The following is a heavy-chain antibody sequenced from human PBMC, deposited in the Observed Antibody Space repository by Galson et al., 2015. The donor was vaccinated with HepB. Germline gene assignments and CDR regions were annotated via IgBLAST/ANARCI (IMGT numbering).Heavy chain of an antibody. V-gene: IGHV3-23*01. D-gene: IGHD2-15*01. CDR3: AKGRCSGDDSCQLRDTWFGP. CDR2: VSGSGGGT. Sequence: SLRLSCAASGFTFSSYSMSWVRQAPGKGLEWVSGVSGSGGGTYYADSVKGRFTISRDNSKNTLYLQMNSLNAEDTAVYYCAKGRCSGDDSCQLRDTWFGPWGQGTLVTVSS. J-gene: IGHJ5*02. CDR1: GFTFSSYS.